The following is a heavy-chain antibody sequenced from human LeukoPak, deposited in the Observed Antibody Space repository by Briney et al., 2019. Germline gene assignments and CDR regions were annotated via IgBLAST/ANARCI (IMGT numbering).Heavy chain of an antibody. D-gene: IGHD6-19*01. J-gene: IGHJ4*02. V-gene: IGHV4-34*01. CDR1: GETFIHNF. CDR2: NNHSGST. Sequence: SETLPLTCAVYGETFIHNFWTWIRQPPGKGLEWIGQNNHSGSTYYNPSPKSRVTILVDTSKNQFSLKLTSVTAADTAVYYCARAMPYFYGSIAVPGTIDYWGQGILVTVSS. CDR3: ARAMPYFYGSIAVPGTIDY.